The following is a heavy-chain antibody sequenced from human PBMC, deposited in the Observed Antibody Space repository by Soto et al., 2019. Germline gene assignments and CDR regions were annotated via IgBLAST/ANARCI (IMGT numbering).Heavy chain of an antibody. CDR1: GFSLSTSGVG. CDR3: AHSYYDFWSGYYYGMDV. V-gene: IGHV2-5*01. J-gene: IGHJ6*02. CDR2: IYWNDDK. Sequence: SGPTLVNPTQTLTLTCTFSGFSLSTSGVGVGWTRQPPGKALEWLALIYWNDDKRYSPSLKSRLTITKDTSKNQVVLTMTNMDPVDTATYYCAHSYYDFWSGYYYGMDVWGQGTTVTVSS. D-gene: IGHD3-3*01.